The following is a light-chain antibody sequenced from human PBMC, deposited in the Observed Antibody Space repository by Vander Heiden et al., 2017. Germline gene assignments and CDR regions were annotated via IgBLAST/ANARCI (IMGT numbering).Light chain of an antibody. V-gene: IGKV1-33*01. J-gene: IGKJ2*01. CDR2: DAS. CDR1: QDISNH. Sequence: DIQMTQSPSSLSASLADRVTIPCQARQDISNHLNRYQQKPGKAPKVLIYDASNSETGVPSRVSGSGSAAYFTFTIISRQPADIVTYYCQQQDNDGSTFGQGTKLEIK. CDR3: QQQDNDGST.